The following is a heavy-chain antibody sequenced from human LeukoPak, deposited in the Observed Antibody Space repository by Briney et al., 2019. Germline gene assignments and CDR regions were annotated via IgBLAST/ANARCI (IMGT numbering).Heavy chain of an antibody. CDR1: GFTFTSSA. CDR3: ARGGQQLVLGFFDY. D-gene: IGHD6-13*01. J-gene: IGHJ4*02. Sequence: GASVKVSCKASGFTFTSSAMQWVRQARGQRLEWIGWIVVGSGNTNYAQKFQERVTITRDMSTSTAYMELRSLRSDDTAVYYCARGGQQLVLGFFDYWGQGTLVTVSS. V-gene: IGHV1-58*02. CDR2: IVVGSGNT.